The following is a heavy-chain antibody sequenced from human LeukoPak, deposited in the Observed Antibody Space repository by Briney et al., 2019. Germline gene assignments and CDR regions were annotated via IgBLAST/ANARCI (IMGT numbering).Heavy chain of an antibody. Sequence: SGTLSLTCAVSGGSISSSNWWSWVRQPPGKGLERIGEIYHSGSTNYNPSLKSRVTISVDKSKNQFSLKLSSVTAADTAVYYCAREPRDSYGSANYGFDYWGRGTLVTVSS. J-gene: IGHJ4*02. CDR1: GGSISSSNW. CDR3: AREPRDSYGSANYGFDY. D-gene: IGHD3-10*01. V-gene: IGHV4-4*02. CDR2: IYHSGST.